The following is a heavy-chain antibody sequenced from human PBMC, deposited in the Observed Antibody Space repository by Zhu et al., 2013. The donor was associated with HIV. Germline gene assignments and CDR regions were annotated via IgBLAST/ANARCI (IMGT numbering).Heavy chain of an antibody. CDR1: GYTFTGYY. CDR2: INPNSGGT. D-gene: IGHD6-6*01. CDR3: ARVNNLYSSSSGRYFDY. Sequence: QVQLVQSGAEVKKPGASVKVSCKASGYTFTGYYMHWVRQAPGQGLEWMGWINPNSGGTNYAQKFQGRVTMTRDTSISTAYMELSRLRSDDTAVYYCARVNNLYSSSSGRYFDYWGQGTLVTVSS. V-gene: IGHV1-2*02. J-gene: IGHJ4*02.